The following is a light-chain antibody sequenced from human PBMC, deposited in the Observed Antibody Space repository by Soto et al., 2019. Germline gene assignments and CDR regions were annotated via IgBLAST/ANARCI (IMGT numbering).Light chain of an antibody. CDR3: QQGNDLPVT. V-gene: IGKV1D-12*01. CDR2: AAS. Sequence: DIQMTQSPSSVSASVGDRVTITCRASQDISGGLAWYQQKPGKAPQLLISAASTLHSGVSSRFSGSGSGTDFTLPISSLQPEDFATYYCQQGNDLPVTFGQGTRLEIK. CDR1: QDISGG. J-gene: IGKJ5*01.